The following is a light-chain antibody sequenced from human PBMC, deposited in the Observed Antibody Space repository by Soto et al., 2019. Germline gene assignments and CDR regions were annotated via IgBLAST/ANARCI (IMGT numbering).Light chain of an antibody. CDR3: QQSYSNTIT. V-gene: IGKV1-39*01. CDR1: QSVSSY. J-gene: IGKJ5*01. Sequence: DIQMTQSPSSLSASVGDRVTITCRASQSVSSYLNWYQQKPGKAPKLLIYDASRLQSGVPSRFSGSGSGTDFSLTISSLQPEDFATYYCQQSYSNTITFGQGTRLEIK. CDR2: DAS.